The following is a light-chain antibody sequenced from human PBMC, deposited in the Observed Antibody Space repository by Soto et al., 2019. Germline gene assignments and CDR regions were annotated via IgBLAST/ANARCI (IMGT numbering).Light chain of an antibody. V-gene: IGLV2-11*01. Sequence: QSALTQPRSVSGSPGQSVTISCTGTSSDVGGYNYVSWYQQHPGKAPKLMICDVSKRPSGFPDRFSGSKSGNTASLTISGLQAEDEADYYCCSYAGGPYVFGTGTKLTVL. CDR2: DVS. J-gene: IGLJ1*01. CDR1: SSDVGGYNY. CDR3: CSYAGGPYV.